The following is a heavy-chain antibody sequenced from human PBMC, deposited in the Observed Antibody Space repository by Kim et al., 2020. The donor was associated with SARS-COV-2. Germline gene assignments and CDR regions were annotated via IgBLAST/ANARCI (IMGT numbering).Heavy chain of an antibody. D-gene: IGHD6-13*01. Sequence: SVKVSCKASGGTFSSYAISWVRQAPGQGLEWMGGIIPIFGTANYAQKFQGRVTITADESTSTAYMELSSLRSEDTAVYYCARATLWQQLGRYYYYGMDVWGQGTTVTVSS. J-gene: IGHJ6*02. V-gene: IGHV1-69*13. CDR1: GGTFSSYA. CDR2: IIPIFGTA. CDR3: ARATLWQQLGRYYYYGMDV.